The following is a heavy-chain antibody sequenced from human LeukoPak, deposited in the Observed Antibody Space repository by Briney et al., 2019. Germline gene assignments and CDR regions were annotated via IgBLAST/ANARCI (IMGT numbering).Heavy chain of an antibody. D-gene: IGHD1-26*01. CDR3: AATTLGHLTFDY. Sequence: SETLSLTCAVYGGSFSGYYWSWIRQPPGKGLEWIGEINHSGSTNYNPSLKSRVTISVDTSKNQFSLKLSSVTAADTAVYYCAATTLGHLTFDYWGQGTLVTVSS. CDR2: INHSGST. J-gene: IGHJ4*02. V-gene: IGHV4-34*01. CDR1: GGSFSGYY.